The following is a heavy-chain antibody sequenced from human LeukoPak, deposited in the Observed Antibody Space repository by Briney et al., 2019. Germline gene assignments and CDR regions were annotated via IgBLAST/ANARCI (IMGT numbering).Heavy chain of an antibody. CDR2: IYYSGST. D-gene: IGHD2-15*01. V-gene: IGHV4-59*08. CDR3: ARPLTYCSGGSCYVGGFDY. CDR1: GGSISSYY. J-gene: IGHJ4*02. Sequence: SETLSLTCTVSGGSISSYYWSWIRQPPGKGLEWIGYIYYSGSTNYNPSLKSRVTISVDTSKNQFSLKLSSVTAADTAVYYCARPLTYCSGGSCYVGGFDYWGQGTLVTVSS.